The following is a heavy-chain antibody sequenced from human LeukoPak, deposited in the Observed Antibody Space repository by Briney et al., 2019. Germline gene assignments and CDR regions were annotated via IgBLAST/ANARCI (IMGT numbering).Heavy chain of an antibody. CDR2: ISWNSGSI. CDR1: GFTFSSYG. V-gene: IGHV3-20*04. J-gene: IGHJ4*02. D-gene: IGHD3-22*01. CDR3: AKGPFTMIVVGIDY. Sequence: PGGSLRLSCAASGFTFSSYGMSWVRQAPGKGLEWVSGISWNSGSIGYADSVKGRFTISRDNAKNSLYLQMNSLRAEDTAVYYCAKGPFTMIVVGIDYWGQGTLVTVSS.